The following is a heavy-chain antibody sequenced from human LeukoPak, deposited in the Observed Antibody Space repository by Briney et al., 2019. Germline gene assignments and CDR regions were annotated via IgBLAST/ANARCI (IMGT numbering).Heavy chain of an antibody. CDR3: AKVVRGVADY. V-gene: IGHV3-43*02. CDR2: ISGDGGST. CDR1: GFTFDDYA. Sequence: PGGSLRLSCAASGFTFDDYAMHWVRQAPGKGLEWFSLISGDGGSTYYADSVKGRFTISRDNSKNSLYLQMNSLETEDTALYYCAKVVRGVADYWGQGTLVTVSS. D-gene: IGHD3-10*01. J-gene: IGHJ4*02.